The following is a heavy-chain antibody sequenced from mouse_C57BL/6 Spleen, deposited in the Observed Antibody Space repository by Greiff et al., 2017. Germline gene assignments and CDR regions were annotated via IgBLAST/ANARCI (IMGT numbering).Heavy chain of an antibody. CDR1: GYAFSSYW. V-gene: IGHV1-80*01. J-gene: IGHJ2*01. CDR3: ARPRDYDPFDY. Sequence: QVQLQQSGAELVKPGASVKISCKASGYAFSSYWMNWVKQRPGKGLEWIGQIYPGDGDTNYNGKFKGKATLTADKSSSTAYMQLSSLTSEDSAVYFCARPRDYDPFDYWGQGTTLTVSS. CDR2: IYPGDGDT. D-gene: IGHD2-4*01.